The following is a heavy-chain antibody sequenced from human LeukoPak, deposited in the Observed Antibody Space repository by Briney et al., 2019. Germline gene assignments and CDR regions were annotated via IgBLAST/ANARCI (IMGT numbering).Heavy chain of an antibody. J-gene: IGHJ4*02. D-gene: IGHD1-26*01. CDR2: IRYDESKT. V-gene: IGHV3-30*02. CDR3: AKSHLPNSYSGTYYCDY. CDR1: GFTFSSYG. Sequence: PGGSLRLSCAASGFTFSSYGMHWVRHAPAKGLEWVAFIRYDESKTFYGDSVKGRFTVSRDNSKNTLYLQMNSLRAEDTAVYYCAKSHLPNSYSGTYYCDYWGQGTQVTVSS.